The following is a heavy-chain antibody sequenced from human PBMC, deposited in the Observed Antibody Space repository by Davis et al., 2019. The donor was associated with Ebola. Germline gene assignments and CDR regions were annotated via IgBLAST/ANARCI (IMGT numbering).Heavy chain of an antibody. V-gene: IGHV3-33*01. Sequence: GGSLRLSCAASGFTFSSYDMHWVRQAPGKGLEWVALIWYDRSNKYYADSVKGRFTISRDNSKNTLYLQMNSLRAEDTAVYYCARDIAPYSSSWYLDYWGQGTLVTVSS. D-gene: IGHD6-13*01. CDR3: ARDIAPYSSSWYLDY. J-gene: IGHJ4*02. CDR1: GFTFSSYD. CDR2: IWYDRSNK.